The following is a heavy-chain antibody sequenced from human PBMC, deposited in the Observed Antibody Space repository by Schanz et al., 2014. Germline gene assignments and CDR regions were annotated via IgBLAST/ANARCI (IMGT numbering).Heavy chain of an antibody. D-gene: IGHD1-1*01. CDR3: ARDRRNADLDY. Sequence: EVQLVESGGGLAQPGGSLRLSCTASGFTFSSYSMNWVRQAPGKGLEWVSYISGSSRTIYYADSVKGRFTISRDNAKNSLYLEMNSLRAEDTALYYCARDRRNADLDYWGQGTLXTVSS. CDR1: GFTFSSYS. V-gene: IGHV3-48*01. CDR2: ISGSSRTI. J-gene: IGHJ4*02.